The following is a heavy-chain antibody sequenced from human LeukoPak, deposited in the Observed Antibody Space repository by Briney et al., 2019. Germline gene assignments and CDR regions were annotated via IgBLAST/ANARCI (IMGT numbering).Heavy chain of an antibody. V-gene: IGHV3-23*01. J-gene: IGHJ6*03. Sequence: GGSLRLSCAASGFTFSSYAMSWVRQAPGKGLEWVSAISGSGGSTYYADSVKGRFTISRDNSKNTLYLQMNSLRAEDTAVYYCARARIAAADYYYYYMDVWGKGTTVTVSS. CDR3: ARARIAAADYYYYYMDV. CDR2: ISGSGGST. D-gene: IGHD6-13*01. CDR1: GFTFSSYA.